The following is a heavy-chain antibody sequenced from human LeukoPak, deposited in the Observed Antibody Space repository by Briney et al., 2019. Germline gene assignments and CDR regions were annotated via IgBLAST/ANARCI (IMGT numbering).Heavy chain of an antibody. D-gene: IGHD6-13*01. CDR1: GFTFSSYA. CDR2: ISGSGGST. Sequence: GGSLRLSCAASGFTFSSYAMSWVRQAPGKGLEWVSAISGSGGSTYYADSVKGRFTISRDNSKNTLYLQMNSLRAEDTAVYYCAKVGSWYPEYNWFDPWAREPWSPSPQ. CDR3: AKVGSWYPEYNWFDP. V-gene: IGHV3-23*01. J-gene: IGHJ5*02.